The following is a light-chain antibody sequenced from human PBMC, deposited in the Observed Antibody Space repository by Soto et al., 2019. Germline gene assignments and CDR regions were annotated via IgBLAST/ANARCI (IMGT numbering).Light chain of an antibody. CDR1: SGHSNYA. CDR2: VNSDGSH. V-gene: IGLV4-69*01. J-gene: IGLJ3*02. CDR3: QTWDTGIWV. Sequence: QSVLTQSPSASASLGASVKLTCTLSSGHSNYAIAWHQQRPEKGPRYLMKVNSDGSHTKGDGIPDRFSGSISGAERYLSISSLQSEDEADYYCQTWDTGIWVFGGGTKVTVL.